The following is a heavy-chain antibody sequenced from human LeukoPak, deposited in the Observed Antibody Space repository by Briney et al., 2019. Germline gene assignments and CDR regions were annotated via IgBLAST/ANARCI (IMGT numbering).Heavy chain of an antibody. Sequence: ASVKVSCKASGGTFSSYAISWVRQAPGQGLEWMGGIIPIFGTANYAQKFQGRVTITADESTSTAYMELSSLRSEDTAVYYCARPPRHCSSTSCYWGYFDYWGQGTLVTVSS. D-gene: IGHD2-2*01. V-gene: IGHV1-69*13. CDR2: IIPIFGTA. CDR3: ARPPRHCSSTSCYWGYFDY. CDR1: GGTFSSYA. J-gene: IGHJ4*02.